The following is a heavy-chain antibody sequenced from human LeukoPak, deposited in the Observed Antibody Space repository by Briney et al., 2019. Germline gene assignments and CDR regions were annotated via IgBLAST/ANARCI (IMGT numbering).Heavy chain of an antibody. CDR1: GYTFTSYY. CDR2: VNPSGGST. V-gene: IGHV1-46*01. Sequence: ASVKVSCKASGYTFTSYYLHWVRQAPGQGLEWMGIVNPSGGSTTYAQKFQGRATMTRDTSTSTVYMELSSLRSEDTAVYYCARNPGGMDVWGQGTTVTVSS. CDR3: ARNPGGMDV. J-gene: IGHJ6*02.